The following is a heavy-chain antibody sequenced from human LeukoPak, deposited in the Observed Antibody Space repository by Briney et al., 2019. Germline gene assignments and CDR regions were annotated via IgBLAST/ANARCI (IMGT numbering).Heavy chain of an antibody. CDR3: ARVVVLRFLEWSTPNDAFDI. J-gene: IGHJ3*02. Sequence: PSETLSLTCTVSGGSISSSSYYWGWIRQPSGKGLEWIGSIYYSGSTYYNPSLKSRVTISVDTSKNQFSLKLSSVTAADTAVYYCARVVVLRFLEWSTPNDAFDIWGQGTMVTVSS. CDR1: GGSISSSSYY. CDR2: IYYSGST. D-gene: IGHD3-3*01. V-gene: IGHV4-39*07.